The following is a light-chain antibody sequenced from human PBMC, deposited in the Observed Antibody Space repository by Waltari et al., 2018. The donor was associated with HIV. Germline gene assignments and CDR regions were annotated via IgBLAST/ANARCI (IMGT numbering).Light chain of an antibody. J-gene: IGLJ2*01. V-gene: IGLV2-14*01. Sequence: QSALTQPASVSGSPGQSITIPCTGTSSDIGIYHYVPWYQQHPGKAPKLLIYEVNNPPSGVSDRFSGSKSGNTASLSISGLQAEDEADYYCTSYTTRSTVIFGGGTSVTVL. CDR2: EVN. CDR1: SSDIGIYHY. CDR3: TSYTTRSTVI.